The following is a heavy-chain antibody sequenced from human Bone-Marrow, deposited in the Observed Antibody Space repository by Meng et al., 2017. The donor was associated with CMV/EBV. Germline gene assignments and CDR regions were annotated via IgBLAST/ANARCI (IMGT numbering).Heavy chain of an antibody. CDR2: INHSGST. CDR3: ARGGPKYYYGMDV. Sequence: CAVYGGSFSGYYWSWIRQPPGKGLEWIGEINHSGSTNYNPSLKSRVTISVDTSKNQFSLKLSSVTAADTAVYYCARGGPKYYYGMDVWGQGTTVTVSS. V-gene: IGHV4-34*01. J-gene: IGHJ6*02. CDR1: GGSFSGYY.